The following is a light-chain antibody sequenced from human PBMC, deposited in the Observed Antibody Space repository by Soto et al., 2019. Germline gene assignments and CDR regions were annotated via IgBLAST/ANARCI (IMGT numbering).Light chain of an antibody. Sequence: AIQVTQSPSSLSASVGDRVTITCRATQSYRSDLGWYQQKPGKAPKLLIYATSDLQAELPSRFSGSGSGTDFTLTISSLHAEDFATYYFLQGYDYQRTFGQGTKLEIK. J-gene: IGKJ2*01. CDR3: LQGYDYQRT. CDR2: ATS. V-gene: IGKV1-6*01. CDR1: QSYRSD.